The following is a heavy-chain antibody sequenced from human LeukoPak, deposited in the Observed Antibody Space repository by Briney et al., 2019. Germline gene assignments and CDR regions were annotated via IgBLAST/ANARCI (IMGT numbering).Heavy chain of an antibody. CDR1: GFTFGSYA. D-gene: IGHD4-17*01. V-gene: IGHV3-23*01. CDR3: AESPGYGDYLFDY. CDR2: ISGSGGST. Sequence: QPGASLRLSCAASGFTFGSYAMSWVRQAPGKGLEWVSAISGSGGSTYYADSVKGRFTISRDNSKNTLYLQMNSLRAEDTAVYYCAESPGYGDYLFDYWGQGTLVTVSS. J-gene: IGHJ4*02.